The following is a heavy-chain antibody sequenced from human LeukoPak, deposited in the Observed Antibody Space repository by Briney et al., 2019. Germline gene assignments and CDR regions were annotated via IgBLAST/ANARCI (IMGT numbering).Heavy chain of an antibody. D-gene: IGHD4-17*01. CDR3: AEDFNHYGDY. CDR2: IGKSGLDT. Sequence: GGSLRLSCAASGFSFSSNSMIWLRQAPGKGLEWVSGIGKSGLDTYYADSVKGRFTISRDNSKNTLFLQMDSLRAEDTALYYCAEDFNHYGDYWGQGTLVTVSS. V-gene: IGHV3-23*01. J-gene: IGHJ4*02. CDR1: GFSFSSNS.